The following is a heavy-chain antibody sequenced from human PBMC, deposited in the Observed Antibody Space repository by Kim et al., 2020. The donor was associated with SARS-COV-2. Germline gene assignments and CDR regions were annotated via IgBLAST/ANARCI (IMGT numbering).Heavy chain of an antibody. Sequence: ASVKVSCKASGYTFTSYGISWVRQAPGQGLEWMGWISAYNGNTNYAQKLQGRVTMTTDTSTSTAYVELRSLRSDDTAVYYCARPGGYSGYDYLYYFDYWGQGTLVTVSS. CDR1: GYTFTSYG. J-gene: IGHJ4*02. CDR3: ARPGGYSGYDYLYYFDY. CDR2: ISAYNGNT. V-gene: IGHV1-18*01. D-gene: IGHD5-12*01.